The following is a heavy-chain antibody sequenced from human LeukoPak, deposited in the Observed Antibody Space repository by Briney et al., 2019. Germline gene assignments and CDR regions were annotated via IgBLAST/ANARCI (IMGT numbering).Heavy chain of an antibody. CDR3: ARESSPGWLLLRILDY. D-gene: IGHD3-22*01. Sequence: SETLSLTCTVSGGSISSYYWSWIRQPPGKGLEWIGYIYYSGSTNYNPSLKSRVTISVDKSKNQFSLKLSSVTAADTAVYYCARESSPGWLLLRILDYWGQGTLVTVSS. V-gene: IGHV4-59*12. J-gene: IGHJ4*02. CDR2: IYYSGST. CDR1: GGSISSYY.